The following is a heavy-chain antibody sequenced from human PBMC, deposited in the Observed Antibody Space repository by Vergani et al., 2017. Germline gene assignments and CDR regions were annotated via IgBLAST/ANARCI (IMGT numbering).Heavy chain of an antibody. CDR2: IRYDGSNK. D-gene: IGHD6-19*01. Sequence: QVQLVESGGGVVQPGGSLRLSCAASGFTFSSYGMHWVRQAPGKGLEWVAFIRYDGSNKYYADSGKGRFTISRDNSKNTLYLQMNSLRAEDTAVYYCAKGLAVAGAKGDYWGQGTLVTVSS. J-gene: IGHJ4*02. CDR1: GFTFSSYG. V-gene: IGHV3-30*02. CDR3: AKGLAVAGAKGDY.